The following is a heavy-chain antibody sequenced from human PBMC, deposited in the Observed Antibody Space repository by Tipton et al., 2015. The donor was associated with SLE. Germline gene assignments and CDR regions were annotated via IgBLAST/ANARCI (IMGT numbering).Heavy chain of an antibody. CDR3: ARRGGESRHYYYDGMDV. CDR1: GYTFTSYW. J-gene: IGHJ6*02. V-gene: IGHV5-51*03. D-gene: IGHD3-16*01. Sequence: QLVQSGAEVKKPGESLKISCKGSGYTFTSYWIGWVRQMPGKGLEWMGIIYPGDSHTTYSPSFQGQVTISADKSISTAYPQWSSLKASDTAMYYCARRGGESRHYYYDGMDVWGQGTTVTVSS. CDR2: IYPGDSHT.